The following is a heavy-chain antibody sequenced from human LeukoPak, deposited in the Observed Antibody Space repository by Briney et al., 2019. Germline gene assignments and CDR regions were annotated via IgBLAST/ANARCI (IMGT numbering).Heavy chain of an antibody. CDR2: IYYSGST. J-gene: IGHJ5*02. V-gene: IGHV4-39*07. CDR1: GGSISSSSYY. D-gene: IGHD5-18*01. CDR3: ASLVDTAMANSNWFDP. Sequence: SETLSLTCTVSGGSISSSSYYWGWIRQPPGKGLEWIGSIYYSGSTYYNPSLKSRVTISVDTSKNQFSLKLSSVTAADTAVYYCASLVDTAMANSNWFDPWGQGTLVTVSS.